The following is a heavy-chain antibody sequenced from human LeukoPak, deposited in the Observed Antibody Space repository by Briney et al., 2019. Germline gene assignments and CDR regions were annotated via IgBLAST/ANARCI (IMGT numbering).Heavy chain of an antibody. D-gene: IGHD3-10*01. Sequence: ASVKVSCKASGYTFTSYNMHWVRQAPGQGLEWMGIINPSGDSAGYTEKFQGRVSMTKDTFTSTVYMELSSLRSEDTAVYYCVRGAYSGTGSYYDYWGQGTLVTVSS. CDR2: INPSGDSA. CDR3: VRGAYSGTGSYYDY. CDR1: GYTFTSYN. J-gene: IGHJ4*02. V-gene: IGHV1-46*01.